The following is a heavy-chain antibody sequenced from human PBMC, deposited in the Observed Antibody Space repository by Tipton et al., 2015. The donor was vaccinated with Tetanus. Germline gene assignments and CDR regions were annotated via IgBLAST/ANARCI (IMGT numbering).Heavy chain of an antibody. CDR3: ARHQSGYFTPFDY. J-gene: IGHJ4*02. V-gene: IGHV4-39*01. D-gene: IGHD3-3*01. Sequence: GLVKPSQTLSLTCTVSGGSISSGGYYWSWIRQPPGKGLEWIGSIYESGDTYYIPSLKSRVTISVDTSTTQFSLTLNSMAAADTGVYYCARHQSGYFTPFDYWGQGKLVTVSS. CDR2: IYESGDT. CDR1: GGSISSGGYY.